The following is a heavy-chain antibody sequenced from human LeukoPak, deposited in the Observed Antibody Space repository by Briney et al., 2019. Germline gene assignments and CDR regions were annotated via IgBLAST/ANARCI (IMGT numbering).Heavy chain of an antibody. J-gene: IGHJ6*02. V-gene: IGHV1-69*04. D-gene: IGHD1-26*01. CDR1: GGTFSSYA. CDR3: AREVSGSYYSYYYYGMDV. CDR2: TIPILGIA. Sequence: GASVKVSCKASGGTFSSYAISWVRQAPGQGLEWMGRTIPILGIANYAQKFQGRVTITADKSTSTAYMELSSLRSEDTAVYYCAREVSGSYYSYYYYGMDVWGQGTTVTVSS.